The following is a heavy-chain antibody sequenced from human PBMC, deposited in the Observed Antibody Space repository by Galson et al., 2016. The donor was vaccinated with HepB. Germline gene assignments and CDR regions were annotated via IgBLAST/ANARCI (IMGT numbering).Heavy chain of an antibody. V-gene: IGHV4-34*01. CDR1: GGSFSGYY. D-gene: IGHD6-13*01. CDR2: VNHGGST. J-gene: IGHJ1*01. CDR3: ARGRSSSWISKDFQY. Sequence: LSLTCAVYGGSFSGYYWSWIRQPPGKGLEWIGEVNHGGSTNYNPSLKSRVTISVDTSKIQFPLKPSSVTAADTAVYYCARGRSSSWISKDFQYWGQGTLVTVSS.